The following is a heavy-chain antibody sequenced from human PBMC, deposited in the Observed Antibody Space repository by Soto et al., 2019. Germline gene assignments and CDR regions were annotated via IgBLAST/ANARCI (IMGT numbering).Heavy chain of an antibody. J-gene: IGHJ4*02. CDR1: GGTFSSYT. CDR2: IIPILGIA. CDR3: AREIVVVTATRILDY. D-gene: IGHD2-21*02. V-gene: IGHV1-69*08. Sequence: QVQLVQSGAEVKKPGSSVKVSCKASGGTFSSYTISWVRQAPGQGLEWMGRIIPILGIANYAQKFQGRVTITADKSTSTAYMELSSLRSEETAVYYCAREIVVVTATRILDYWGQGTLVTVSS.